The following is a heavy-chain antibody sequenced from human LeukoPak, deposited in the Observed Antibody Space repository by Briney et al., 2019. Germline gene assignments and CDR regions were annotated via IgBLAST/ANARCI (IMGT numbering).Heavy chain of an antibody. CDR3: AKGSTGTTGGWFDP. J-gene: IGHJ5*02. Sequence: GGSLRLSCAGSGLTLSSHAMSWVRQAPGNGLEWVSSIGGSGVMTYYADPVKGRFTISRDNSKNALYLQMNSLRAEDTAVYYCAKGSTGTTGGWFDPWGQGTLVIVSS. D-gene: IGHD1-1*01. CDR2: IGGSGVMT. V-gene: IGHV3-23*01. CDR1: GLTLSSHA.